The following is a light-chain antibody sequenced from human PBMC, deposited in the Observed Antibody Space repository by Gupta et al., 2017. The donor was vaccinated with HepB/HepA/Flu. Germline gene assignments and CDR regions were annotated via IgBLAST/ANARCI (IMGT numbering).Light chain of an antibody. CDR2: YNN. V-gene: IGLV1-40*01. CDR3: SSAGRRIGGSPV. Sequence: SVRAQPRSVSGSPWQRITISCIGSSSTIGAGFPFHWYQPLPGTVPTLIIAYNNNLSSAVPARFSSDTDCDSADRVLIGRHDEDDAHDYCSSAGRRIGGSPVFGGGTKLTVL. J-gene: IGLJ3*02. CDR1: SSTIGAGFP.